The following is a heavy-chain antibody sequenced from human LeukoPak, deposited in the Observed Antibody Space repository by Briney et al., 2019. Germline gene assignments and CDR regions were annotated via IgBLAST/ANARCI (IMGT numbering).Heavy chain of an antibody. D-gene: IGHD6-13*01. Sequence: GGSLRLSCAASGFTFSDHYMRWIRQAAGKGLEWVSYISSSGNTTYYPDSVKGRFTIYRDNAKNSLYLQMNSLRAEDTAVYYCARDGGSSWYFDYWGQGTLVTVSS. CDR3: ARDGGSSWYFDY. CDR1: GFTFSDHY. V-gene: IGHV3-11*04. CDR2: ISSSGNTT. J-gene: IGHJ4*02.